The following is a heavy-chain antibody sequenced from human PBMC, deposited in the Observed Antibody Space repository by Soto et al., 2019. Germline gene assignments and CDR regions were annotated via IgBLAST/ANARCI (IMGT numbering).Heavy chain of an antibody. V-gene: IGHV1-24*01. J-gene: IGHJ3*02. CDR1: GYTLTELS. CDR2: FDPEDGET. D-gene: IGHD3-3*01. CDR3: ATPGTYYDFWSCYYDAFDI. Sequence: ASVKVSCKVSGYTLTELSMHWVRQAPGKGLEWMGGFDPEDGETIYAQKFQGRVTMTEDTSTDTAYMELSSLRSEDTAVYYCATPGTYYDFWSCYYDAFDIWGQGTMVTVSS.